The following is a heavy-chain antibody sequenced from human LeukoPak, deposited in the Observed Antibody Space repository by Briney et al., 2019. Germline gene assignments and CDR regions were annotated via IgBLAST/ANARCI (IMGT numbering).Heavy chain of an antibody. CDR1: GYTFTSYG. CDR2: ISAYNGNT. CDR3: ARSLYYYDSSGYSKKNNWFDP. D-gene: IGHD3-22*01. J-gene: IGHJ5*02. Sequence: ASVKVSCKASGYTFTSYGISWVRQAPGQGLEWMGWISAYNGNTNYAQKLQGRVTMTTDTSTSTAYMELRSLRPDDTAVYYCARSLYYYDSSGYSKKNNWFDPWGQGTLVTVSS. V-gene: IGHV1-18*04.